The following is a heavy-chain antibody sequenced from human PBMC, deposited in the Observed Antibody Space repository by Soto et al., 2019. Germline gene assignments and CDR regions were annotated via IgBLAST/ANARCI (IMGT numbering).Heavy chain of an antibody. CDR3: AKAAAAMVRRSYFDY. D-gene: IGHD5-18*01. Sequence: QVQLVESGGGVVQPGRSLRLSCAASGFTFSSYGMHWVRQAPVKGLEWVAVISYDGSNKYYADSVKGRFTISRDNSKNTLYLQMNSLRAEDTAVYYCAKAAAAMVRRSYFDYWGQGTLVTVSS. V-gene: IGHV3-30*18. CDR2: ISYDGSNK. J-gene: IGHJ4*02. CDR1: GFTFSSYG.